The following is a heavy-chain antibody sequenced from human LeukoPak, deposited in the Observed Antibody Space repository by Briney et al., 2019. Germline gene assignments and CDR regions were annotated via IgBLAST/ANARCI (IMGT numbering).Heavy chain of an antibody. D-gene: IGHD6-19*01. J-gene: IGHJ4*02. CDR3: AREGPSSGWYVVDY. CDR1: GFTFSSYW. CDR2: INSDGINT. Sequence: PGGSLRLSCAASGFTFSSYWMHWVRQAPGKGLVWVSRINSDGINTSYADSVKGRFTISRDNAKNTLNLQMNSLRAGDTAVYYCAREGPSSGWYVVDYWGQGTLVTVSS. V-gene: IGHV3-74*01.